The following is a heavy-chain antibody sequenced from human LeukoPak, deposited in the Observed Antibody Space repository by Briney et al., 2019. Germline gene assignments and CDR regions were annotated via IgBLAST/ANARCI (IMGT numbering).Heavy chain of an antibody. D-gene: IGHD1-7*01. V-gene: IGHV3-53*01. J-gene: IGHJ4*02. CDR3: AKDRGNYEGLYDY. Sequence: PGGSLRLSCAASGFTVSDNYMSWVRQAPGKGLEWVSVLYSGGSTYYADSVKGRFTISRDNSKNTLYLHMNSLRAEDTAVYYCAKDRGNYEGLYDYWGQGTLVTVSS. CDR1: GFTVSDNY. CDR2: LYSGGST.